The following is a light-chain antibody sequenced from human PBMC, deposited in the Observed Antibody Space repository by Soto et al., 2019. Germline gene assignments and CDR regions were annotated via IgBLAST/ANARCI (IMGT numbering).Light chain of an antibody. J-gene: IGKJ1*01. CDR1: QSISSY. V-gene: IGKV1-39*01. CDR2: VAS. CDR3: QQTYSPPWT. Sequence: DIQMTQSPSSLSASVGDRVTITCRASQSISSYLNWYQQKTGKAPKLLIYVASSLQSGVQARFSGSDAVTDFNVTISSLLPEDFATFYCQQTYSPPWTFGQGTKVEIK.